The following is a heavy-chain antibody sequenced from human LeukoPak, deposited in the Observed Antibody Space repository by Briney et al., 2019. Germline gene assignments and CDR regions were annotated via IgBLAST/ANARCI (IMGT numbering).Heavy chain of an antibody. CDR1: GFTFSSYS. J-gene: IGHJ3*02. D-gene: IGHD3-22*01. CDR3: ATRDYYDSSGNPDAFDI. CDR2: ISSSSSYI. Sequence: GGSLRLSCAASGFTFSSYSMNWVRQAPGKGLEWVSSISSSSSYIYYADSVKGRFTISRDNAKNSLYLQMNSLRAEDTAVYYCATRDYYDSSGNPDAFDIWGQGTMVTVSS. V-gene: IGHV3-21*01.